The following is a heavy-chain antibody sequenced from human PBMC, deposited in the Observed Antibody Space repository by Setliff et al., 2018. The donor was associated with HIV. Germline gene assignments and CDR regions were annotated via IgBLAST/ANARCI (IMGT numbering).Heavy chain of an antibody. CDR3: ATPKLSLTYYYDSSGWEDAFDI. Sequence: AASVKVSCKSSGGTFSSYAISWVRQAPGQGLEWMGGIIPIFGTANYAQKFQGRVTITTDESTSTAYMELSSLRSEDTAVYYCATPKLSLTYYYDSSGWEDAFDIWGQGTMVTVSS. V-gene: IGHV1-69*05. CDR1: GGTFSSYA. CDR2: IIPIFGTA. J-gene: IGHJ3*02. D-gene: IGHD3-22*01.